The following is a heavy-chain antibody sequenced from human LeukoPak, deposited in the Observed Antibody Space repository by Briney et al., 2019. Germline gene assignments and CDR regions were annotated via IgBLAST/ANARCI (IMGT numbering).Heavy chain of an antibody. V-gene: IGHV3-48*03. CDR2: ISSSGSTI. D-gene: IGHD3-10*02. CDR1: GFTFSSYE. J-gene: IGHJ6*04. CDR3: AELGITMIGGV. Sequence: GVLILSCAASGFTFSSYEMNWVRQAPGKGLEWVSYISSSGSTIYYADSVKGRFTISRDNAKNSLYLQMNSLRAEDTAVYYCAELGITMIGGVWGKGTTVTISS.